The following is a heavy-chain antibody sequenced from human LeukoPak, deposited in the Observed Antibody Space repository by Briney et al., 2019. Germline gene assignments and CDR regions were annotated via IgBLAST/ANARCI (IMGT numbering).Heavy chain of an antibody. J-gene: IGHJ4*02. Sequence: PSETLSLTCTVSGGSISSYYWSWIRQPPGKGLEWIGYIYYSGSTNYNPSLKSRVTISVDTSKNQFSLKLSSVTAADTAVYYCARGTRLRLYYFDYWGQGTLVTVSS. D-gene: IGHD3-3*01. CDR1: GGSISSYY. CDR3: ARGTRLRLYYFDY. CDR2: IYYSGST. V-gene: IGHV4-59*01.